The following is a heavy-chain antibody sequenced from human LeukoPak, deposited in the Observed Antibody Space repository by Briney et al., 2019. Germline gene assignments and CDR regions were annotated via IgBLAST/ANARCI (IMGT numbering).Heavy chain of an antibody. CDR2: IYTSGST. Sequence: SETLSLTCTVSGGSISSYYWSWIQQPAGKGLEWIGRIYTSGSTNYNPSLKSRVTMSVDTSKNQFSLKLSSVTAADTAVYYCARDQDYYGSGSYSNWFDPWGQGTLVTVSS. D-gene: IGHD3-10*01. V-gene: IGHV4-4*07. J-gene: IGHJ5*02. CDR1: GGSISSYY. CDR3: ARDQDYYGSGSYSNWFDP.